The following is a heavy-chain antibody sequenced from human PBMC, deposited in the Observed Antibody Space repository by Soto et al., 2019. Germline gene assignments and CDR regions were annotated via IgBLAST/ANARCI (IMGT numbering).Heavy chain of an antibody. D-gene: IGHD3-3*01. CDR2: ISSYNGNT. Sequence: ASVKVSCKASGYTFITYGISWVRQAPGQGLEWMGWISSYNGNTNYAQKLQGRVTMTTDTSTTTAYMELSSLKTADTAVYYCARDGPHISIFGYGDYWGQGSLVTVSS. J-gene: IGHJ4*02. CDR1: GYTFITYG. CDR3: ARDGPHISIFGYGDY. V-gene: IGHV1-18*01.